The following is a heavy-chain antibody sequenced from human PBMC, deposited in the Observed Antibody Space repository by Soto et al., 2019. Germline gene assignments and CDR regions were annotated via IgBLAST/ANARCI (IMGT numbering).Heavy chain of an antibody. CDR1: GFTFSSYA. CDR2: ISSYGGST. V-gene: IGHV3-64*01. J-gene: IGHJ4*02. Sequence: EVQLVESGGGLVQPGGSLRLSCAASGFTFSSYAMHWVRQAPGKALEYVSAISSYGGSTYYANSVKGRFTISRDNSKNTLYLQMGSLRAEDMAVYYCARDPDSSGYYYFDYWGQGTLVTVSS. CDR3: ARDPDSSGYYYFDY. D-gene: IGHD3-22*01.